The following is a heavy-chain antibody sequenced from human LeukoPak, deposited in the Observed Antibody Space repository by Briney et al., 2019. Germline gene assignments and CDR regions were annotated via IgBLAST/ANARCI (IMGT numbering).Heavy chain of an antibody. CDR2: ISGSGDST. D-gene: IGHD1-14*01. Sequence: PGGSLRLSCAASGFTFSSYAMSWVRQAPGKGLEWVSTISGSGDSTYSADSVKGRFTISRDNAKNTLSLEMDSLRVEDTAVYYRIRGVSGYYSYYAMDVWGQGTTVIVSS. CDR3: IRGVSGYYSYYAMDV. CDR1: GFTFSSYA. J-gene: IGHJ6*02. V-gene: IGHV3-23*01.